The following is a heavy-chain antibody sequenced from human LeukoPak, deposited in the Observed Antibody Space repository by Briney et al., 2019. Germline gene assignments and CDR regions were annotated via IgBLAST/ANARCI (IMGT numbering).Heavy chain of an antibody. CDR2: IKQDGSQK. CDR1: GFTFSSYW. J-gene: IGHJ3*02. V-gene: IGHV3-7*01. Sequence: PGGSLRLSCAASGFTFSSYWMSWVRQAPGKGLEWVANIKQDGSQKYYVDSVKGRFTISRDNAKNSLYLQMNSLRAEDTALFYCAKDIGPIALDAFDIWGQGTMVTVSS. D-gene: IGHD6-13*01. CDR3: AKDIGPIALDAFDI.